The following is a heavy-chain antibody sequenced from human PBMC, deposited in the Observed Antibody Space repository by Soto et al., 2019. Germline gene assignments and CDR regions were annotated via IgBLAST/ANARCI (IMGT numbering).Heavy chain of an antibody. D-gene: IGHD2-15*01. V-gene: IGHV3-48*01. Sequence: GGSLRLSCAASGFTFSSYSMNWVRQAPGKGLEWVSYISSSSSTIYYADSVKGRFTISRDNAKNSLYLQMNSLRAEDTAVYYCAREERYCSGGSCYSPSPDYWGQGTLVTVSS. J-gene: IGHJ4*02. CDR1: GFTFSSYS. CDR3: AREERYCSGGSCYSPSPDY. CDR2: ISSSSSTI.